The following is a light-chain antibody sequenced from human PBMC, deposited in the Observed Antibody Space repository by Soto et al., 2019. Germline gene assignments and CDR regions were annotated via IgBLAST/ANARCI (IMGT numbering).Light chain of an antibody. J-gene: IGLJ2*01. Sequence: QSVLTQPPSVSAAPGQKVTISCSGNNSNIGYYYVSWYQQVPGTAPKLLIFDNNRRPSGIPDRFAGSTSGTSATLGITGLQTGDEADYYCGPWDGGLSGMLFGGGTKLTVL. V-gene: IGLV1-51*01. CDR3: GPWDGGLSGML. CDR1: NSNIGYYY. CDR2: DNN.